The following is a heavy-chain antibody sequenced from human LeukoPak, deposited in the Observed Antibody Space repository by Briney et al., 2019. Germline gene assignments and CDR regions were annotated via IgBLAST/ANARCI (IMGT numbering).Heavy chain of an antibody. CDR3: ASHPQYDSSGH. J-gene: IGHJ4*02. CDR2: ISSSGSTI. D-gene: IGHD3-22*01. Sequence: GGSLRLSCAASGFTFSSYEMNWVRQAPGKGLEWVSYISSSGSTIYYADSVKGRFTISRDNAKNSLYLQMNSLRAEDTAVYYCASHPQYDSSGHWGQGTLVTVSS. V-gene: IGHV3-48*03. CDR1: GFTFSSYE.